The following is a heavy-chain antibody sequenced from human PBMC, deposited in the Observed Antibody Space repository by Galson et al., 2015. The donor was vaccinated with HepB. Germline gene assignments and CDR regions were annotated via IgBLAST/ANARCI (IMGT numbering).Heavy chain of an antibody. Sequence: SLRLSCAASGFTFSDYYMSWIRQAPGKGLEWLSYISSSAIYTNYADSVKGRFTISRDNVKNSMYLQMNSLGAEDTAVYYCARVADSDYGDHSHFDYWGQGTLVTVSS. V-gene: IGHV3-11*06. CDR1: GFTFSDYY. D-gene: IGHD4-17*01. CDR2: ISSSAIYT. CDR3: ARVADSDYGDHSHFDY. J-gene: IGHJ4*02.